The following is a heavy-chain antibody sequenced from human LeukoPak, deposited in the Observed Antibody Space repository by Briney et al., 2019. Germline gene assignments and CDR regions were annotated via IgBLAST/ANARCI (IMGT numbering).Heavy chain of an antibody. CDR3: STLVYGSGSYGY. Sequence: GGSLRLSCAASGFTFTNAWMSWVRQAPGKGLEWVGRIKSKTDRGTTDYAAPVKGRFTISRDDSTNTVYLQMNSPKTEDTAVYYCSTLVYGSGSYGYWGQGTLVTVSS. J-gene: IGHJ4*02. V-gene: IGHV3-15*01. CDR2: IKSKTDRGTT. CDR1: GFTFTNAW. D-gene: IGHD3-10*01.